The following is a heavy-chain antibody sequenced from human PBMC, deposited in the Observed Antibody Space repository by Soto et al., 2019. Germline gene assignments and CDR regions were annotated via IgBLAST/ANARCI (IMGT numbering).Heavy chain of an antibody. J-gene: IGHJ4*02. CDR1: GGSFSGYY. CDR3: ARGPGYCTNGVCYTINYYFDY. V-gene: IGHV4-34*01. D-gene: IGHD2-8*01. Sequence: SETLSLTCAVYGGSFSGYYWSWIRQPPGKGLEWIGEINHSGSTNYNPSLKSRVTISVDTSKNQFSLKLSSVTAADTAVYYCARGPGYCTNGVCYTINYYFDYWGQGTLVTVSS. CDR2: INHSGST.